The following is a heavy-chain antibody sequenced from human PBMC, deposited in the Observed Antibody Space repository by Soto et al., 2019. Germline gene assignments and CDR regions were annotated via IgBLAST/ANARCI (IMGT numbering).Heavy chain of an antibody. CDR1: GDSISSGGYY. Sequence: QVHLQESGPGLVKPSQTLSLTCAVSGDSISSGGYYWNWIRQHPGKGLEWIGYIYYSGITQYNPSLTSRVTISVDASKHQISLKVSSVTAADTAVYYCARAAATGHPVVPDYWGQGTLVTVSS. J-gene: IGHJ4*02. V-gene: IGHV4-31*11. D-gene: IGHD2-15*01. CDR2: IYYSGIT. CDR3: ARAAATGHPVVPDY.